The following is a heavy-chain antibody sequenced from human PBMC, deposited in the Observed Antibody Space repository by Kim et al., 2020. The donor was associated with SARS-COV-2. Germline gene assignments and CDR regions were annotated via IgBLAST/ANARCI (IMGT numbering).Heavy chain of an antibody. CDR1: GYSISSGYY. V-gene: IGHV4-38-2*02. CDR3: ASGPYDYVWGSYRYRKDASQISGYYLD. Sequence: SETLSLTCTVSGYSISSGYYWGWIRQPPGKGLEWIGSIYHSGSTYYNPSLKSRVTISVDTSKNQFSLKLSSVTAADTAVYYCASGPYDYVWGSYRYRKDASQISGYYLDWGQGTLVTVSS. J-gene: IGHJ4*02. D-gene: IGHD3-16*02. CDR2: IYHSGST.